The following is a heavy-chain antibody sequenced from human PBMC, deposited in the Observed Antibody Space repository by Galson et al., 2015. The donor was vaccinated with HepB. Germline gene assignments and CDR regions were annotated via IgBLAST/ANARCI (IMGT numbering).Heavy chain of an antibody. V-gene: IGHV3-66*04. D-gene: IGHD4-17*01. J-gene: IGHJ4*02. CDR2: IYSGGST. Sequence: SLRLSCAASGFTVSSNYMSWVRQAPGKGLEWVSVIYSGGSTYYADSVKGRFTISRDNSKNTLYLQMNSLRAEDTAVYYCASQPPDYGDYVWFGYFDYWGQGTLVTVSS. CDR1: GFTVSSNY. CDR3: ASQPPDYGDYVWFGYFDY.